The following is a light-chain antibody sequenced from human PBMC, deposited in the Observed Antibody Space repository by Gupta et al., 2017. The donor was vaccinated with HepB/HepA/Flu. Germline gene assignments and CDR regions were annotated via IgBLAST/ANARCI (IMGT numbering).Light chain of an antibody. J-gene: IGLJ3*02. Sequence: QSALTQPASVSGSPGQSITISCTGTSSDVGGYNYVSWYQQHPGKVPKLMIYDVRKRPSGISNRVSGSKSGNTASLTISGLQAEDEADYYCSSYRSGSTRVVGGGTKLTVL. CDR2: DVR. CDR1: SSDVGGYNY. V-gene: IGLV2-14*03. CDR3: SSYRSGSTRV.